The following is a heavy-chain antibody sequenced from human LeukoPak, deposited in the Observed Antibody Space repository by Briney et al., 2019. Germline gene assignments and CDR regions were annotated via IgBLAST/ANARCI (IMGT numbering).Heavy chain of an antibody. D-gene: IGHD3-22*01. CDR1: GYTFTTYP. CDR2: INTNTGNP. J-gene: IGHJ4*02. Sequence: GASVKVSCKASGYTFTTYPINWVRQAPGQRLEYMGWINTNTGNPTYAQGFTGRFVFSSDTSVRTAYLQISNLKTEDTAVYYCARGYDTTGYFSYWGQGTLVTVSS. V-gene: IGHV7-4-1*02. CDR3: ARGYDTTGYFSY.